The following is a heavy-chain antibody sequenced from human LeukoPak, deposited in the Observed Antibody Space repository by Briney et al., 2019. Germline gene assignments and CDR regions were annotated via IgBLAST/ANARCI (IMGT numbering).Heavy chain of an antibody. Sequence: GGSLRLSCAASGFTLSSYWMNWVRQAPGKGLEWVANIKQDGSVKNYVDSVKGRFTISRDNAKNSLYLQMNSLRAEDTAVYYCAKKRGAAFYNWFDPWGQGALVTVSS. J-gene: IGHJ5*02. D-gene: IGHD1-26*01. CDR3: AKKRGAAFYNWFDP. CDR2: IKQDGSVK. V-gene: IGHV3-7*01. CDR1: GFTLSSYW.